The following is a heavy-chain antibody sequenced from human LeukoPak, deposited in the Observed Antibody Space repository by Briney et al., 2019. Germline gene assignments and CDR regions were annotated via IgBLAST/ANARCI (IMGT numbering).Heavy chain of an antibody. CDR1: GGTFSSYA. J-gene: IGHJ3*02. CDR2: IIPIFGTA. Sequence: ASVKVSCKASGGTFSSYAISWVRQAPGQGLEWMGGIIPIFGTANYAQKFQGRVTITTDESTSTAYMEPSSLRSEDTAVYYCARVSGDGYTTGAFDIWGQGTMVTVSS. D-gene: IGHD5-24*01. CDR3: ARVSGDGYTTGAFDI. V-gene: IGHV1-69*05.